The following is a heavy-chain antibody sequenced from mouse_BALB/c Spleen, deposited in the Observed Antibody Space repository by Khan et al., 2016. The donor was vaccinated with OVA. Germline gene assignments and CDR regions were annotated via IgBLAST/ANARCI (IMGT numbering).Heavy chain of an antibody. CDR1: EFTFSSYG. D-gene: IGHD1-1*01. J-gene: IGHJ3*01. CDR2: ISNDGSYT. CDR3: TRHRFTSPAAWFAY. Sequence: EVELVESGGDLVKPGGSLKLSCEASEFTFSSYGMSWVRQTPDKRLEWVATISNDGSYTYYPDSVKGQLTMSRDNAKNTLYLQMSSLKSEDTAMYYCTRHRFTSPAAWFAYWGQGTLVTVSA. V-gene: IGHV5-6*01.